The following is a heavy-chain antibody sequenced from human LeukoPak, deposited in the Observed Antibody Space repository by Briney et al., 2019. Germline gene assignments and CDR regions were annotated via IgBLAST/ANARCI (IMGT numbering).Heavy chain of an antibody. D-gene: IGHD2-15*01. CDR1: GFTFSSYA. CDR3: ARDRDIVVVVAGYLDY. Sequence: GGSLRLSCAASGFTFSSYAMHWVRQAPGKGLEWVAVISYDGSNKYYADSVKGRFTISRDNSKNTLYLQMNSLRAEDTAVYYCARDRDIVVVVAGYLDYWGQGTLVTVSS. V-gene: IGHV3-30*04. J-gene: IGHJ4*02. CDR2: ISYDGSNK.